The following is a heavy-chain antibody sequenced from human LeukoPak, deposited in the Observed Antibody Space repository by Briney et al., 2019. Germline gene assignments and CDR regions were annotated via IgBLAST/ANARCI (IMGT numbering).Heavy chain of an antibody. CDR2: IRSDGSNT. CDR3: ANFLKAPDCSNGVCRGY. CDR1: GFTFRTSG. Sequence: GGSLRLSCTASGFTFRTSGIHWVRQGPAKGLEGVAVIRSDGSNTYYADLVRGGFTIYKDNSKNPLYLQMTSLRAEDPALYYCANFLKAPDCSNGVCRGYWGQGTLVIVSS. D-gene: IGHD2-8*01. V-gene: IGHV3-30*02. J-gene: IGHJ4*02.